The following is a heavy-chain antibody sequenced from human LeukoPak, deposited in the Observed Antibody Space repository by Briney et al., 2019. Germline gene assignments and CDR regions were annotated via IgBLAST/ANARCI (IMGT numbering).Heavy chain of an antibody. Sequence: PPETLSLTCSVSGGSVSSDSYYWSWIRQPPGKGLEWIGYIYYSGSTNYNPSLKSRVIISIDTSKNQFSLKLSSVTAADTAVYYCARVSGSYPYYFDYWGREPWSPSPQ. V-gene: IGHV4-61*01. CDR3: ARVSGSYPYYFDY. CDR2: IYYSGST. D-gene: IGHD1-26*01. CDR1: GGSVSSDSYY. J-gene: IGHJ4*02.